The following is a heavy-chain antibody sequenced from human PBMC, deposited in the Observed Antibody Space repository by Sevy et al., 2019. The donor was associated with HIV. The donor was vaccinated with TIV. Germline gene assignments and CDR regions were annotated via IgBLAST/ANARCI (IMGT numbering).Heavy chain of an antibody. CDR1: GFTFSSYA. CDR2: IRGSGGST. Sequence: GGSLRLSCAASGFTFSSYAMSWVRQAPGKGLEWVSTIRGSGGSTYYADSVKGRFTISRDNPKNTLYFQMNSLRAEDTAVYYCHGDYDSSQLASYYYYGMDVWGQGTTVTVSS. J-gene: IGHJ6*02. V-gene: IGHV3-23*01. D-gene: IGHD3-22*01. CDR3: HGDYDSSQLASYYYYGMDV.